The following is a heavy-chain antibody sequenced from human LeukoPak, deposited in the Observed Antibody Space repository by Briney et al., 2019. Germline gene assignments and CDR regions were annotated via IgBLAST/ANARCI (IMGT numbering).Heavy chain of an antibody. Sequence: GASVKVSCKASVGTFSSYTISWVRQAPGQGLEWMGRIIPILGIANYAQKFQGRVTITADKSTSTAYMELSSLRSEDTAVYYCSLASIVVVREIDYWGQGTLGTVSS. CDR1: VGTFSSYT. CDR2: IIPILGIA. V-gene: IGHV1-69*02. J-gene: IGHJ4*02. CDR3: SLASIVVVREIDY. D-gene: IGHD2-2*01.